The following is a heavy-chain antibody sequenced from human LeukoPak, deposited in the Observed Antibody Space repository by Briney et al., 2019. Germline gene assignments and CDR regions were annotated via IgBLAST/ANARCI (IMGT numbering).Heavy chain of an antibody. CDR1: GFTFDDYA. D-gene: IGHD2-2*01. V-gene: IGHV3-9*01. Sequence: GGSLRLSCAASGFTFDDYAMHWVRQAPGKGLEWVSGISWNSGSIGYADSVKGRFTISRDNAKNSLYLQMNSLRAEDTALYYCARVYPMPEYYFDYWGQGTLVTVSS. CDR3: ARVYPMPEYYFDY. J-gene: IGHJ4*02. CDR2: ISWNSGSI.